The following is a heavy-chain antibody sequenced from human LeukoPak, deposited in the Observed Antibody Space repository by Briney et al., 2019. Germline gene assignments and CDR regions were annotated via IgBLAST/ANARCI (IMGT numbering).Heavy chain of an antibody. CDR1: GYTFTGYY. V-gene: IGHV1-2*02. Sequence: GASVKVSCKASGYTFTGYYMHWVRQAPGQGLEWMGWINPNSGGTNYAQKFQGRVTMTRDTSISTAYMELSRLRSDDTAVYYCARDRGLAVPAAITSWNYYYMDVWGKGTTVTVSS. CDR3: ARDRGLAVPAAITSWNYYYMDV. CDR2: INPNSGGT. J-gene: IGHJ6*03. D-gene: IGHD2-2*01.